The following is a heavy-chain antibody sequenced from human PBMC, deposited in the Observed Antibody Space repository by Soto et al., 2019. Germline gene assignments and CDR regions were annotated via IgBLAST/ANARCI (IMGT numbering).Heavy chain of an antibody. CDR3: ASGGRSYCSGGSCYDLFDY. D-gene: IGHD2-15*01. CDR1: GGSISRYY. Sequence: SETLSLTCTVSGGSISRYYWSWIRQPPGKGLEWIGYIYYSGSTNYNPSLKSRVTISVDTSKNQFSLKLSSVTAADTAVYYCASGGRSYCSGGSCYDLFDYWGQGTLVTVS. V-gene: IGHV4-59*01. J-gene: IGHJ4*02. CDR2: IYYSGST.